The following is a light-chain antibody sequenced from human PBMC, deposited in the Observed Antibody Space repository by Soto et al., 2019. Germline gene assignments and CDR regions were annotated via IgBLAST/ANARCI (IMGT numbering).Light chain of an antibody. CDR1: QSVSSSY. CDR2: GAS. CDR3: QQYGSSLWT. V-gene: IGKV3-20*01. J-gene: IGKJ1*01. Sequence: EMVLTQSPGTLSLSPGERATLSCRASQSVSSSYLAWYQQKPGQAPRLLIYGASSRATGIPDRFSGSGSGTVFTLTISRLEPEDFAVYYCQQYGSSLWTFGQGTKVEIK.